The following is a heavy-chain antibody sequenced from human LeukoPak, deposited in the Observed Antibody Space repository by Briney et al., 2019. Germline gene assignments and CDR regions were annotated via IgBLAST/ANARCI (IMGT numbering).Heavy chain of an antibody. V-gene: IGHV4-31*03. D-gene: IGHD6-19*01. Sequence: TSETLSLTCTVSGYSISSGYYWSWIRQHPGKGLEWIGHISDSGSTNHNPSLMSRVTILVDTSKNQFSLDLTSVTAADTAIYYCARDRYASGWLDYWGQGTMVTVSS. J-gene: IGHJ4*02. CDR3: ARDRYASGWLDY. CDR1: GYSISSGYY. CDR2: ISDSGST.